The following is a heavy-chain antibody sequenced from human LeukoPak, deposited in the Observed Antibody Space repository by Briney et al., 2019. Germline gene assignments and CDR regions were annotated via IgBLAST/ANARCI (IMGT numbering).Heavy chain of an antibody. D-gene: IGHD6-19*01. CDR1: GGSISSYY. Sequence: SETLSLTCTVSGGSISSYYWGWIRQPSGKGLEWIGSIYYSGSTYYNPSLKSRVTISVDTSKNQFSLKLSSVTAADTAVYYCARGSSGPSDYWGQGTLVTVSS. V-gene: IGHV4-39*07. CDR2: IYYSGST. J-gene: IGHJ4*02. CDR3: ARGSSGPSDY.